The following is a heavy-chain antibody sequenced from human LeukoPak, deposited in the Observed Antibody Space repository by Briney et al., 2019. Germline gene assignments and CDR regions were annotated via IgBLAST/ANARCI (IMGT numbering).Heavy chain of an antibody. V-gene: IGHV1-2*02. CDR3: ARGRVFDDAFYN. Sequence: GASVKVSCKASGYTFTDSYMHWVRQAPGQGLEWVGWNNPKSGGTNYAQNFQGRVTVSRNTSISTAYLELRRLTSDDTAVYFCARGRVFDDAFYNWGQGTMVTVSS. D-gene: IGHD3-9*01. CDR2: NNPKSGGT. J-gene: IGHJ3*02. CDR1: GYTFTDSY.